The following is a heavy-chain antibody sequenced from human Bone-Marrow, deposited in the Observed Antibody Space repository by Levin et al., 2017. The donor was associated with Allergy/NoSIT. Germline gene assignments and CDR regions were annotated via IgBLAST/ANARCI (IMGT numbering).Heavy chain of an antibody. CDR2: IYYSGST. V-gene: IGHV4-39*01. J-gene: IGHJ4*02. D-gene: IGHD5-18*01. CDR1: GGSISSSSYY. CDR3: ARQVVDTAMDTTFDY. Sequence: SETLSLTCTVSGGSISSSSYYWGWIRQPPGKGLEWIGSIYYSGSTYYNPSLKSRVTISVDTSKNQFSLKLSSVTAADTAVYYCARQVVDTAMDTTFDYWGQGTLVTVSS.